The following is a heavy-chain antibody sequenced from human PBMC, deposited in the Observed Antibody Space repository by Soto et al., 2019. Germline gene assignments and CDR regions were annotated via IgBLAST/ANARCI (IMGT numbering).Heavy chain of an antibody. Sequence: EVQLVYSGGGLIQPGGSLRLTCAASGFSFSDSKMNWVRQVPGKGLQWLSFITASSSDVRYAESVEGRFTVSRDNAKNSLYLQMNSLRAEDTAVYYCARDWSLTATYSWGQGTLVTVSS. J-gene: IGHJ4*02. V-gene: IGHV3-48*01. CDR2: ITASSSDV. CDR3: ARDWSLTATYS. D-gene: IGHD4-17*01. CDR1: GFSFSDSK.